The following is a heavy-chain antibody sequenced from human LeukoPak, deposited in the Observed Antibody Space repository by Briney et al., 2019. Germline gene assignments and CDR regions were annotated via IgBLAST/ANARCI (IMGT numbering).Heavy chain of an antibody. D-gene: IGHD6-25*01. CDR1: GGSFSGYY. CDR2: INHSGST. V-gene: IGHV4-34*01. CDR3: ARGRPTAASIRWFDP. Sequence: SETLSLTCAVYGGSFSGYYWSWIRQPPGKGLEWIGEINHSGSTNYNPSLKRRVTISVDTSKNQSSLKLSSVTAADTAVYYCARGRPTAASIRWFDPWGQGTLVTVSS. J-gene: IGHJ5*02.